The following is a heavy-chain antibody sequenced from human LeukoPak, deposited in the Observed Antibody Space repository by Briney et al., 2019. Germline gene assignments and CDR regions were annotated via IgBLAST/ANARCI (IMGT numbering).Heavy chain of an antibody. V-gene: IGHV4-59*12. CDR2: IYYSGST. D-gene: IGHD3-10*01. CDR3: ARERLTMVRGVMGEAFDI. J-gene: IGHJ3*02. Sequence: PSETLSLTSTVSGGSISSYYWSWIRQPPGKGLEWIGYIYYSGSTNYNPSLKSRVTISVDTSKNQFSLKLSSVTAADTAVYYCARERLTMVRGVMGEAFDIWGQGTMVTVSS. CDR1: GGSISSYY.